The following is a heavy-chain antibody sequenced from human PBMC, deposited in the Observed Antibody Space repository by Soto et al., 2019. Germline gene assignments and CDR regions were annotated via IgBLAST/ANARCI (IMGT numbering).Heavy chain of an antibody. CDR1: GDSISIYY. CDR3: ARLGTYYYYGMDV. D-gene: IGHD7-27*01. CDR2: ISNSGST. Sequence: ASETLSLTCTVSGDSISIYYWSWIRQPPGKGLEWIGYISNSGSTNYNSSLKSRVIISVDTSKNQFSLKLSSVTAADTAVYYCARLGTYYYYGMDVWGQGTTVTVSS. V-gene: IGHV4-59*08. J-gene: IGHJ6*02.